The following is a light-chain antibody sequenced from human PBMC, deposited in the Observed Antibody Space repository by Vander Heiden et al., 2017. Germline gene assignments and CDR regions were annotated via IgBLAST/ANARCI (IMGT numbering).Light chain of an antibody. J-gene: IGKJ1*01. Sequence: ELVLTPSPDTLSLSPGERATLSCRASQSVRSSYLAWYQQKPGQAPRLLIYGASSRATGIPDRFSGSGSGTDFTLTISRLEPEDFAGYYCQQYGSSPWTFGQGTKVEIK. V-gene: IGKV3-20*01. CDR2: GAS. CDR3: QQYGSSPWT. CDR1: QSVRSSY.